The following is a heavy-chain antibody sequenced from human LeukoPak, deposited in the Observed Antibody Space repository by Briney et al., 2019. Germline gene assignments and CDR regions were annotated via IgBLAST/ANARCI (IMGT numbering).Heavy chain of an antibody. CDR3: AREGSSGWGHYFDY. V-gene: IGHV4-4*07. CDR1: GASISSYY. Sequence: PSETLSLTCTVSGASISSYYWSWIRQPAGKGLEWIGRIYATGSTNYNPSLESRVTMSVDTSKNHLSLKVTSVTAADTAVYYCAREGSSGWGHYFDYWGQGTLVTVSS. CDR2: IYATGST. J-gene: IGHJ4*02. D-gene: IGHD3-22*01.